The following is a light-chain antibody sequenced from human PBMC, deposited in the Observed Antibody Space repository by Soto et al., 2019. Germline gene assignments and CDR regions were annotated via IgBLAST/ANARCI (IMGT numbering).Light chain of an antibody. CDR3: QQYDNLPPWT. CDR1: QSVSSRF. J-gene: IGKJ1*01. CDR2: GAS. V-gene: IGKV3-20*01. Sequence: EIVLTQSPGTLSLSPGERATLSCRASQSVSSRFLAWYQQKPGQAPRLLMYGASSRATGIPDRFSGTGSGTDFTFTISSLQPEDIATYYCQQYDNLPPWTFGQGTKVDIK.